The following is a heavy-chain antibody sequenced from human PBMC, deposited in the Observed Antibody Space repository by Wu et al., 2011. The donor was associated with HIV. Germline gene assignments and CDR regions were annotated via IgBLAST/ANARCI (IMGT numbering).Heavy chain of an antibody. CDR3: AREVVGDIISAVFFDI. J-gene: IGHJ3*02. CDR1: GYTFSGNY. D-gene: IGHD1-26*01. CDR2: VNPHSGDP. V-gene: IGHV1-2*02. Sequence: SCKASGYTFSGNYMHWLRQAPGQGLEWMGWVNPHSGDPRYGQDFQGRVIMTRDTSTSTAYMELSNLTSDDTAVYYCAREVVGDIISAVFFDIWGQGTMVTVSS.